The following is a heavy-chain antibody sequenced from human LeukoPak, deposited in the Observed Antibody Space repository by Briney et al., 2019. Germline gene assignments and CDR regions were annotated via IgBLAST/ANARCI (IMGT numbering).Heavy chain of an antibody. CDR2: IYYSGST. V-gene: IGHV4-59*12. Sequence: SETLSLTCTVSGGSISSYYWSWIRQPPGKGLEWIGYIYYSGSTNYNPSPKSRVTISVDTSKNQFSLKLSSVTAADTAVYYCASFNYYGSGSSDYWGQGTLVTVSS. J-gene: IGHJ4*02. CDR1: GGSISSYY. D-gene: IGHD3-10*01. CDR3: ASFNYYGSGSSDY.